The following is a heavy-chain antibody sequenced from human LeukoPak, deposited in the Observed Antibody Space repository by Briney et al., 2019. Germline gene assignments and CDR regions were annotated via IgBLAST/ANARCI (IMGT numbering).Heavy chain of an antibody. CDR3: AKNIAVAGTGYVDY. J-gene: IGHJ4*02. Sequence: GASLRLSCAASGFTFSSYAMSWVRQAPGKGLEWVSAISGSGGSTYYADSVKGRFTISRDNSKNTLYLQMNSLRAEDTAVYYCAKNIAVAGTGYVDYWGQGTLVTVPS. V-gene: IGHV3-23*01. CDR2: ISGSGGST. D-gene: IGHD6-19*01. CDR1: GFTFSSYA.